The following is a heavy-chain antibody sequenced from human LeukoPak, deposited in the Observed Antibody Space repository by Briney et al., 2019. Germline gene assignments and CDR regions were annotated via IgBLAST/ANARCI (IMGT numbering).Heavy chain of an antibody. J-gene: IGHJ6*03. Sequence: SETLSLPCTVSDDSITMYYWTWIRQPPGKGLEWIGYVDHTGSTKFNPSLNGRVSISRDTSNNFFSLRLRSVTAADPAVYFCARGRVSSSTWYSTYYYFFYMDFWGKGTTVTVSS. CDR3: ARGRVSSSTWYSTYYYFFYMDF. CDR2: VDHTGST. D-gene: IGHD4-11*01. CDR1: DDSITMYY. V-gene: IGHV4-59*01.